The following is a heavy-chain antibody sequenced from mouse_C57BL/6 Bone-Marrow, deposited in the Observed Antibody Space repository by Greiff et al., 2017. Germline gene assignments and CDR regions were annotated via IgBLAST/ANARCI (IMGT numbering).Heavy chain of an antibody. CDR1: GYTFTDYY. CDR3: VCDYDGGDYFDY. J-gene: IGHJ2*01. CDR2: INPNNGGT. Sequence: EVQLQQSGPELVKPGASVKISCKASGYTFTDYYMNWVKQSHGKSLEWIGDINPNNGGTSYNQKFKGKATLTVDKSSSTAYMELRSLTSEDSAVYYCVCDYDGGDYFDYWGQGTTLTVSS. V-gene: IGHV1-26*01. D-gene: IGHD2-4*01.